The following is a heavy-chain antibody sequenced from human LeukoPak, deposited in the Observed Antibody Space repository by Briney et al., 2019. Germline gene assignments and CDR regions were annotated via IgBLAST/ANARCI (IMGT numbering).Heavy chain of an antibody. D-gene: IGHD1-26*01. V-gene: IGHV3-30*02. CDR3: AKNGVGATGDDAFDI. CDR1: GFTFSSYA. Sequence: GGSLRLSCAASGFTFSSYAIHWVRQAPGKGLEWVAFIRYDGSNKYYADSVKGRFTISRDNSKNTLYLQMNSLRAEDTAVYYCAKNGVGATGDDAFDIWGQGTMVTVSS. J-gene: IGHJ3*02. CDR2: IRYDGSNK.